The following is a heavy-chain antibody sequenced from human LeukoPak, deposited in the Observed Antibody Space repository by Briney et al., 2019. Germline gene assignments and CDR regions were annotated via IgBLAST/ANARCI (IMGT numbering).Heavy chain of an antibody. CDR2: INLDGSDR. CDR1: GFTFGGYS. D-gene: IGHD6-13*01. J-gene: IGHJ4*02. CDR3: GRVIAGAIDY. V-gene: IGHV3-7*01. Sequence: GGSLRLSCAVSGFTFGGYSMTWVRQAPGKGLEWVANINLDGSDRFYVGFVKGRFTISRDNADNSLYLQMNSLRAEDTAVYYCGRVIAGAIDYWGQGTLVTVSS.